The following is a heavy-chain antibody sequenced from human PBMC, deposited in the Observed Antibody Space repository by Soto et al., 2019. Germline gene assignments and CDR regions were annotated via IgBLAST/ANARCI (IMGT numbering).Heavy chain of an antibody. V-gene: IGHV3-30*19. Sequence: PGGSLRLSCAASGFTSSSYGMHWVRQAPGKGLQWVAFISYDGSNKYYADSVTGRFTISRDNSKNTLYLQMNSLRAEDTAVYYCARGDGHSYGSTFDCWGQGTLVTVSS. CDR3: ARGDGHSYGSTFDC. J-gene: IGHJ4*02. CDR2: ISYDGSNK. D-gene: IGHD5-18*01. CDR1: GFTSSSYG.